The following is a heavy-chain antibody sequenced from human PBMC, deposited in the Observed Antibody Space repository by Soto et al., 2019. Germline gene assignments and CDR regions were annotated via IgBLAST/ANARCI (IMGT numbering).Heavy chain of an antibody. CDR1: GFTFGDYA. CDR3: TRVGSGWYPENYYYYGMDV. V-gene: IGHV3-49*03. CDR2: IRSKAYGGTT. D-gene: IGHD6-19*01. J-gene: IGHJ6*02. Sequence: PGGSLRLSCTASGFTFGDYAMSWFRQAPGKGLEWVGFIRSKAYGGTTEYAASVKGRFTISRDDSKSIAYLQMNSLKTEDTAVYYCTRVGSGWYPENYYYYGMDVWGQGTTVTVSS.